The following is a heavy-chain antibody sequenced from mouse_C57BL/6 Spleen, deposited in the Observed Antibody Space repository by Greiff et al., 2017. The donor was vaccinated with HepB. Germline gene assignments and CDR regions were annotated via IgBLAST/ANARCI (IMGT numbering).Heavy chain of an antibody. D-gene: IGHD1-1*01. CDR1: GFSLTSYG. J-gene: IGHJ2*01. CDR3: ARNWGGTYYYGYFDY. V-gene: IGHV2-2*01. Sequence: VHLVESGPGLVQPSQSLSITCTVSGFSLTSYGVHWVRQSPGKGLEWLGVIWSGGSTDYNAAFISRLSISKDNSKSQVFFKMNSLQADDTAIYYCARNWGGTYYYGYFDYWGQGTTLTVSS. CDR2: IWSGGST.